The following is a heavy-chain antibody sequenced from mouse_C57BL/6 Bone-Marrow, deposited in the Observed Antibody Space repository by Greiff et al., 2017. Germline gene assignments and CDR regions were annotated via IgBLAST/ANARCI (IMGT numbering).Heavy chain of an antibody. CDR2: ISYSGST. V-gene: IGHV3-8*01. CDR3: ARYRYGSSLDAMDN. J-gene: IGHJ4*01. D-gene: IGHD1-1*01. Sequence: EVHLVESGPGLAKPSQTLSLTCSVTGYSITSDYWNWIRKFPGNKLEYMGYISYSGSTYYNPSLKSRISITRDTSKNQYSLQWHSVTTADTATYYCARYRYGSSLDAMDNWGQGTSGTVSS. CDR1: GYSITSDY.